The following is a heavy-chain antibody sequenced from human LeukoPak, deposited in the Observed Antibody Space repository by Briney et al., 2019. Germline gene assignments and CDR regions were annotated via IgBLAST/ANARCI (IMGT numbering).Heavy chain of an antibody. CDR2: IKQDGSEK. CDR1: GFTFSSYW. D-gene: IGHD6-13*01. CDR3: ASLFAAAGSHFDY. Sequence: GSLRLSCAASGFTFSSYWMSWVRQAPGKGLEWVANIKQDGSEKYYVDSVKGRFTISRDNAKNSLYLQMNSLRAEDTAVYYCASLFAAAGSHFDYWGQGTLVTVSS. J-gene: IGHJ4*02. V-gene: IGHV3-7*01.